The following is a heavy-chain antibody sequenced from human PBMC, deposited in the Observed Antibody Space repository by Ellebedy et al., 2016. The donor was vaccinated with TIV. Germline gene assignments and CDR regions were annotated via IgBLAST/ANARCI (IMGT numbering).Heavy chain of an antibody. J-gene: IGHJ6*02. D-gene: IGHD6-6*01. CDR3: ARGSSSFNYYYGMDV. V-gene: IGHV1-58*02. CDR1: GFTFTSSA. CDR2: IVVGSGNT. Sequence: AASVKVSCKASGFTFTSSAMQWVRQARGQRLEWIGWIVVGSGNTNYAQKFQERVTITRDMSTSTAYMELSSLRSEDTAVYYCARGSSSFNYYYGMDVWGQGTTVTVSS.